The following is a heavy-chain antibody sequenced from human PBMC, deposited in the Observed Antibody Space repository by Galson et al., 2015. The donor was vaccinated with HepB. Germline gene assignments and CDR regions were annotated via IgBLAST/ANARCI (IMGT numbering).Heavy chain of an antibody. CDR2: ISHSTLYT. Sequence: SLRLSCAASGFTFSDYYMSWIRQAPGKGLEWLSYISHSTLYTNYADSVKGRFTISRDNAKNSLFLQINSLRAEDTAVYYCARVADADYGGHTHFYFWGQGVLVTVSS. CDR1: GFTFSDYY. V-gene: IGHV3-11*06. J-gene: IGHJ4*02. CDR3: ARVADADYGGHTHFYF. D-gene: IGHD4-23*01.